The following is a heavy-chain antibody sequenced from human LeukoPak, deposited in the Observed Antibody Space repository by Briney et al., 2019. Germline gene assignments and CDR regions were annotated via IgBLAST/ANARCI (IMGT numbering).Heavy chain of an antibody. J-gene: IGHJ5*02. Sequence: GGSLRLSCAASGFTFSSYAMSWVRQAPGKGLEWVSSISGSGTNTYYADSAKGRFTISRDNSRNLLFLQMSSLRVEDTAVYYCAKRRHYYGSGDYYRDPWGQGTLVTVSS. CDR2: ISGSGTNT. CDR3: AKRRHYYGSGDYYRDP. V-gene: IGHV3-23*01. D-gene: IGHD3-10*01. CDR1: GFTFSSYA.